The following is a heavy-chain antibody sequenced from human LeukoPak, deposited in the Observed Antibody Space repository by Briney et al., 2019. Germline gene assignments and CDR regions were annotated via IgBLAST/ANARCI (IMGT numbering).Heavy chain of an antibody. V-gene: IGHV1-2*02. CDR1: GYTFTRYY. CDR3: ARDRGSDGRSGWYFDY. Sequence: ASVKVSCKASGYTFTRYYMHWVRQAPGQGLEWMGWINPNSGGTNYAQKFQGRVTMTRDTSISTAYMELSRLRSDDTAVYYCARDRGSDGRSGWYFDYWGQGTLVTVSS. J-gene: IGHJ4*02. CDR2: INPNSGGT. D-gene: IGHD6-25*01.